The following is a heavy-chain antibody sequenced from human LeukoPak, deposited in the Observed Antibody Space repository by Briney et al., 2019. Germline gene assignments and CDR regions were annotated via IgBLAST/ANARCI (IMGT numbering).Heavy chain of an antibody. CDR2: VYNSGST. CDR3: ARLRSGMDV. Sequence: SSETLSLTCTVSGGSINSYYWTWIRQPPRKGLEWIANVYNSGSTNYNPSLKSRVTISVDMFKNQFSLKLTSVTAADTAVYYCARLRSGMDVWGQGTTVTVSS. J-gene: IGHJ6*02. CDR1: GGSINSYY. V-gene: IGHV4-59*01.